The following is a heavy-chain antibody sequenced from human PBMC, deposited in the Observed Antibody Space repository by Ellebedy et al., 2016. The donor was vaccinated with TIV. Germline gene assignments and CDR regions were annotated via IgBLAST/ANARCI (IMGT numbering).Heavy chain of an antibody. V-gene: IGHV4-39*07. J-gene: IGHJ4*02. CDR2: IYYSGST. D-gene: IGHD5-24*01. CDR3: ARVDGYNLDY. CDR1: GGSISSSSYY. Sequence: MPGGSLRLSCTVSGGSISSSSYYWGWIRQPPGKGLEWIGSIYYSGSTYYNPSLKSRVTISVDTSKNQFSLKLSSVTAADTAVYYCARVDGYNLDYWGQGTLVTVSS.